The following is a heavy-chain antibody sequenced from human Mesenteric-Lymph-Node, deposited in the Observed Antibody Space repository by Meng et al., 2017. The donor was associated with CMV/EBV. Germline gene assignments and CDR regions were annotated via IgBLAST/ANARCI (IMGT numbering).Heavy chain of an antibody. D-gene: IGHD6-6*01. CDR3: ARIRGSSVVDY. CDR1: GGSISSYY. CDR2: IYHSGST. V-gene: IGHV4-59*01. J-gene: IGHJ4*02. Sequence: SETLSLTCTVSGGSISSYYWSWIRQPPGKGLEWIGCIYHSGSTNYNPSLKSRVTVSIDTSKKQFSLKLSSVTAADTAVYYCARIRGSSVVDYWGQGTLVTVS.